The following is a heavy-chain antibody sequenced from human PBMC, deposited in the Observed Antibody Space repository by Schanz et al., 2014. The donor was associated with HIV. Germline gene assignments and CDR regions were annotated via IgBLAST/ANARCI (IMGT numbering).Heavy chain of an antibody. Sequence: QVQLVQSGAEVKKPGASVRVSCEASGYDFGYLDINWVRQAPGQGLEWLGWINPGSGNTGYAQKFQGRVTMTRDTSISTAYMELRRLRYDDTAVYYCAMGPDYYDSSAYYRVGLWYFDLWGRGTLVTVSS. CDR1: GYDFGYLD. CDR2: INPGSGNT. CDR3: AMGPDYYDSSAYYRVGLWYFDL. J-gene: IGHJ2*01. V-gene: IGHV1-2*02. D-gene: IGHD3-22*01.